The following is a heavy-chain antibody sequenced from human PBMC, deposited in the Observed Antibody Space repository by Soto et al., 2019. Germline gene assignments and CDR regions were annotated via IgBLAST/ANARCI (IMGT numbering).Heavy chain of an antibody. CDR1: GGSIGSDY. D-gene: IGHD6-19*01. V-gene: IGHV4-4*07. J-gene: IGHJ5*02. Sequence: PSETLSLTCTVSGGSIGSDYWSWIRQPAGKGLEWIGRVYVRESINYNPALKSRVTMSIEPSKNQISLKLSSVTAADTGVYYCASGHSSGWPTNWFDPWGPGTLVTVSS. CDR2: VYVRESI. CDR3: ASGHSSGWPTNWFDP.